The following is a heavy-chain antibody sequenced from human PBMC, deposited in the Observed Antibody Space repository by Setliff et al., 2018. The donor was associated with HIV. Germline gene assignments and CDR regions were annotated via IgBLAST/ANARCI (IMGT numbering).Heavy chain of an antibody. J-gene: IGHJ3*02. CDR3: AIRREGVAAATTRRGLDI. D-gene: IGHD2-2*01. CDR1: GCSFTTYA. CDR2: ISAYNGNT. V-gene: IGHV1-18*01. Sequence: GASVKVSCKASGCSFTTYAISWVRQAPGQGLEWMGWISAYNGNTLYAQKFQGRVTMTTDTSTSTAYMDLRSLRSDDTAVYYCAIRREGVAAATTRRGLDIWGQGTMVTVSS.